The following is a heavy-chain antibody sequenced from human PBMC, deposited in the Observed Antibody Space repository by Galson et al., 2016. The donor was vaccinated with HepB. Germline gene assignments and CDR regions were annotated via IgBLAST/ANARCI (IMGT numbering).Heavy chain of an antibody. CDR3: ARDGTDDFWSGYYFAAGAPDY. CDR1: GFTFSSYA. J-gene: IGHJ4*02. V-gene: IGHV3-30*01. D-gene: IGHD3-3*01. CDR2: ISYDEVNK. Sequence: SLRLSCAASGFTFSSYAMHWARQSPGKGLEWVAIISYDEVNKYYADSVEGRFTISRDHSKNTLYLQMNSLRTEDTAVYYCARDGTDDFWSGYYFAAGAPDYWGQGTLVTVSS.